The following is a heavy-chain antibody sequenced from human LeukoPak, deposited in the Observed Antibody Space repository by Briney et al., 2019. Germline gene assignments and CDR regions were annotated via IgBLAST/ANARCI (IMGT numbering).Heavy chain of an antibody. Sequence: GGSLRLSCAASGFTFSSYWMSWVRQAPGKGLEWVSAISGSGGSTYYADSVKGRFTISRDNSKNTLYLQMNSLRAEDTAVYYCAKDRGGSYKGAFDYWGQGTLVTVSS. CDR2: ISGSGGST. CDR1: GFTFSSYW. V-gene: IGHV3-23*01. J-gene: IGHJ4*02. CDR3: AKDRGGSYKGAFDY. D-gene: IGHD1-26*01.